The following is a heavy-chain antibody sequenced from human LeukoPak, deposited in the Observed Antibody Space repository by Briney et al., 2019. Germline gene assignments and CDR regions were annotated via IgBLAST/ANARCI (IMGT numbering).Heavy chain of an antibody. CDR3: ARGPGELDAFDI. CDR1: GGSISSGGYY. Sequence: PSETLCLTCTVSGGSISSGGYYWSWIRQHPGKGLEWIGYIYYSGSTCYNPSLKSRVTISVDTSKNQFSLKLSSVTAADTAVYYCARGPGELDAFDIWGQGTMVTVSS. V-gene: IGHV4-31*02. CDR2: IYYSGST. D-gene: IGHD3-10*01. J-gene: IGHJ3*02.